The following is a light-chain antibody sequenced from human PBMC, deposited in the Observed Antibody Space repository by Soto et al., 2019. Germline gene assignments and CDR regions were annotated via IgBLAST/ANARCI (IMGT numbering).Light chain of an antibody. Sequence: SVLTQPPSVSGAPGQRVTISCTGSSSNIGAGYDVHWYQQLPGTAPKLLIYGNSNRPSGVPDRFSGSKSGTSASLAITGLQAEDEADYYCQSYDSSLSGFRGVFGGGTKLTVL. CDR2: GNS. V-gene: IGLV1-40*01. CDR3: QSYDSSLSGFRGV. CDR1: SSNIGAGYD. J-gene: IGLJ2*01.